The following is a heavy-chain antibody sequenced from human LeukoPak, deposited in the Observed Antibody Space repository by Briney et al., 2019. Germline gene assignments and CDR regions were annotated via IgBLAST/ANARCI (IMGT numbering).Heavy chain of an antibody. J-gene: IGHJ4*02. CDR1: GFTFSTFA. CDR2: ISGSGGST. Sequence: GGSLRLSCAASGFTFSTFAMIWVRQPPGKGLEWVSAISGSGGSTYYADSVKGRFTISRDNSKNTLYLQMNSLRAEDTAVYYCAKVNGYSSSWYYFDYWGQGTLVTVSS. D-gene: IGHD6-13*01. V-gene: IGHV3-23*01. CDR3: AKVNGYSSSWYYFDY.